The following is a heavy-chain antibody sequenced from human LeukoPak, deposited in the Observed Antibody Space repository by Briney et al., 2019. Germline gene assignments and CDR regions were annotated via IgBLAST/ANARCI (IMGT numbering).Heavy chain of an antibody. J-gene: IGHJ4*02. CDR1: GFSLSTSTVA. D-gene: IGHD2-21*02. Sequence: SGPWLVKPTQTLTLTCTFSGFSLSTSTVAVGWIPQPPGKALEWLALIYGNDEIRTAKSRVTVTRDTSKNQVVLTMTNLDPVDTATYYCAHSGEGKCVTYFKYWGKG. CDR3: AHSGEGKCVTYFKY. CDR2: IYGNDEI. V-gene: IGHV2-5*01.